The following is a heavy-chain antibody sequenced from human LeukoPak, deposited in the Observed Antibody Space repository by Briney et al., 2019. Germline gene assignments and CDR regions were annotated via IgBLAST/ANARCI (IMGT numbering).Heavy chain of an antibody. CDR1: EFTFSSYW. CDR3: ANADRGWGVITKD. J-gene: IGHJ4*02. CDR2: IGGSGDFT. Sequence: PGGSLRLSCAASEFTFSSYWMTWVRQAPGKGLEWVSAIGGSGDFTYYAEYVRGRFTISRDNSKKTLYLQMNSLRADDTAVYYCANADRGWGVITKDWGQGTLVTVSS. V-gene: IGHV3-23*01. D-gene: IGHD3-10*01.